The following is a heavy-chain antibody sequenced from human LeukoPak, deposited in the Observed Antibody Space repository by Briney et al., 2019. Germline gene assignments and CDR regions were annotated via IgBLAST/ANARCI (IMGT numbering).Heavy chain of an antibody. CDR2: IWNDGRTK. Sequence: GRSLRLSCAADGFTLSHFGMGWVRQDAGRGQEWVAVIWNDGRTKYYAESVKGRFTISRDNYQNRVDLHMTSLRVEDTAIYYCAKDAQRVFDYSNSLEQWGQGTLVTVSS. CDR3: AKDAQRVFDYSNSLEQ. V-gene: IGHV3-33*06. CDR1: GFTLSHFG. J-gene: IGHJ4*02. D-gene: IGHD4-11*01.